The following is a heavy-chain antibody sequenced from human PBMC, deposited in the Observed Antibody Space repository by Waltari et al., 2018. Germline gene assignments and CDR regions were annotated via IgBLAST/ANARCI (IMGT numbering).Heavy chain of an antibody. CDR1: GFTVSDYY. CDR2: IADSNAM. V-gene: IGHV3-11*01. J-gene: IGHJ4*02. Sequence: QVQLVDSGGGLVGPGGSLRLSCAASGFTVSDYYMTWIRQAPGKGLEWVAYIADSNAMYYADSVKGRFTMSRDNAKNSLHLQMDSLRAEDAGVYYCARDEYSYSYWGQGTLVTVSS. CDR3: ARDEYSYSY. D-gene: IGHD5-18*01.